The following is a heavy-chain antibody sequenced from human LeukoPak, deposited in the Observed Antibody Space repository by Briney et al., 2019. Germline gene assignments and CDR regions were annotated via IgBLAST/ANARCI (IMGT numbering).Heavy chain of an antibody. Sequence: PGGSLRLSCAASGFTFSSYAMSWVRQAPGKGLEWVSVIYSGGSTYYADSVKGRFTISRDNSKNTLYLQMNSLRAEDTAVYYCARETPYYDSSGYAFDIWGQGTMVTVSS. J-gene: IGHJ3*02. CDR3: ARETPYYDSSGYAFDI. CDR2: IYSGGST. CDR1: GFTFSSYA. V-gene: IGHV3-66*01. D-gene: IGHD3-22*01.